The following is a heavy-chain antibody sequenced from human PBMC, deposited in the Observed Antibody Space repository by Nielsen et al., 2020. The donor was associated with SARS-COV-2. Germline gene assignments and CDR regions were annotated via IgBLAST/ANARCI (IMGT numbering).Heavy chain of an antibody. J-gene: IGHJ6*02. D-gene: IGHD5-12*01. Sequence: GESLKISCAASGFTFSDYYMSWIRQAPGKGLEWVSYISSSSSYTSYADSVKGRFTISRDNAKNSLYLQMNSLRAEDTAVYYCARERVRYSGYDYGYGMDVWGQGTTVTVPS. CDR2: ISSSSSYT. CDR3: ARERVRYSGYDYGYGMDV. V-gene: IGHV3-11*05. CDR1: GFTFSDYY.